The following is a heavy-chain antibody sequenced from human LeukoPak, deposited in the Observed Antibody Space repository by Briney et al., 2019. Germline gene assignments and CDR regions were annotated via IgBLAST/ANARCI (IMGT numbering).Heavy chain of an antibody. D-gene: IGHD6-13*01. J-gene: IGHJ4*02. V-gene: IGHV4-61*02. CDR1: GGSISSSSYY. Sequence: SETLSLTCTVSGGSISSSSYYWSWIRQPAGKGLEWIGRIYTSGSTNYNPSLKSRVTMSVDTSKNQFSLKLSSVTAADTAVYYCAREFIAAAGTWYFDYWGQGTLVTVSS. CDR3: AREFIAAAGTWYFDY. CDR2: IYTSGST.